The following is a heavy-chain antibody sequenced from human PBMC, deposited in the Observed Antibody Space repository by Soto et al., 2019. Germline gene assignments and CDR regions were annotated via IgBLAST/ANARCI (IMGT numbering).Heavy chain of an antibody. D-gene: IGHD5-18*01. CDR1: GYSFTSYW. V-gene: IGHV5-51*01. CDR3: ARSGYSYAHGRDFDY. J-gene: IGHJ4*02. Sequence: PGESLKISCKGSGYSFTSYWIGWVRQMPGKGLEWMGIIYPGDSDTRYSPSFQGQVTISADKSISTAYLQWSSLKASDTAMYYCARSGYSYAHGRDFDYWGQGTLVTVSS. CDR2: IYPGDSDT.